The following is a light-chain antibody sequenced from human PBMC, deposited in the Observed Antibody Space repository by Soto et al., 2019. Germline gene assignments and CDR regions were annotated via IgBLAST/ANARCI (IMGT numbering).Light chain of an antibody. V-gene: IGLV1-44*01. J-gene: IGLJ3*02. CDR1: SSNIGRDT. Sequence: QSVLTQPPSASGTPGQRVTISCSGSSSNIGRDTVNWYQQLPGTAPKLLIYSSNQRPSGVPDRFSGSKSGTSASLAIGGLQSEDEADYYCSAWDSSLNGWVFGAGTKVTVL. CDR3: SAWDSSLNGWV. CDR2: SSN.